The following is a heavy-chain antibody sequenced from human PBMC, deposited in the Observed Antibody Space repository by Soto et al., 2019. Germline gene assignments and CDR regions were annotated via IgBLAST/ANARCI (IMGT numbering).Heavy chain of an antibody. J-gene: IGHJ4*02. CDR2: LSGSGIST. Sequence: GGSLRLSCAASGFTFSSYVMSWVRQAPGKGLEWVSALSGSGISTYYADTVKGRFTISRDNSRNTLYLQMNSLRAEDTAVYYCATSYDSSGYDYWGQGTLVTVS. V-gene: IGHV3-23*01. CDR3: ATSYDSSGYDY. D-gene: IGHD3-22*01. CDR1: GFTFSSYV.